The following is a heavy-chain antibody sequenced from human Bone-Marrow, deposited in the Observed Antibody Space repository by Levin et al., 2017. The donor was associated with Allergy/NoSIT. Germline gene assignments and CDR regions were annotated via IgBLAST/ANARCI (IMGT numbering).Heavy chain of an antibody. CDR3: ARGEGWFGESYLDY. D-gene: IGHD3-10*01. CDR1: GFSLSSFG. CDR2: IWYDGSNT. V-gene: IGHV3-33*01. J-gene: IGHJ4*02. Sequence: PGGSLRLSCAASGFSLSSFGMHWVRQAPGKGLEWVAVIWYDGSNTYYADSVKGRFTISRDNSKNTLNLQMTSLRAEDTAVYYCARGEGWFGESYLDYWGQGTLVTVSS.